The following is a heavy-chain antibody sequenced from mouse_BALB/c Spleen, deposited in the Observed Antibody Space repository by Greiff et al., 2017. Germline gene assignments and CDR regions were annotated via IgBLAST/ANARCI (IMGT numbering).Heavy chain of an antibody. V-gene: IGHV1-63*02. CDR3: ARQGGYPYDWFAY. CDR2: IYPGGGYT. D-gene: IGHD2-2*01. CDR1: GYTFTNYW. Sequence: QVQLKESGAELVRPGTSVKISCKASGYTFTNYWLGWVKQRPGHGLEGIGDIYPGGGYTNYNEKFKGKATLTADSSSSTAYMQLSSLTSEASAVYFCARQGGYPYDWFAYWGQGTLVTVSA. J-gene: IGHJ3*01.